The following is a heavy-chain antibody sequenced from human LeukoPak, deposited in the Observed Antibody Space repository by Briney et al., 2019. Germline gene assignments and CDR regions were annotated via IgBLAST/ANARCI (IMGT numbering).Heavy chain of an antibody. D-gene: IGHD3-10*01. CDR3: ARGGYYFDY. Sequence: SETLSLTCTVSGGSISSYYWSWIRRPPGKGLEWIGYVYYSGSINYSPSLNSRLTISVDTSKNQFSLMLSSVTAADTAVYYCARGGYYFDYWSQGTLVTISS. CDR2: VYYSGSI. CDR1: GGSISSYY. V-gene: IGHV4-59*01. J-gene: IGHJ4*02.